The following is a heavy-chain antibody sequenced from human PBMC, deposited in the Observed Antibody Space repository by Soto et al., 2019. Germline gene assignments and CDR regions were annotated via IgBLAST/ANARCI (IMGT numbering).Heavy chain of an antibody. CDR3: ARDLTGASDY. V-gene: IGHV3-74*01. D-gene: IGHD1-1*01. CDR1: GFAFSRYW. Sequence: GGSLRLSCAASGFAFSRYWMHWVRQAPGKGLVWVSHINPDGSRTDYADSVRGRFTISRDNAKNTLYLQLNSLRVEDTALYYCARDLTGASDYWGQGALVTVSS. CDR2: INPDGSRT. J-gene: IGHJ4*02.